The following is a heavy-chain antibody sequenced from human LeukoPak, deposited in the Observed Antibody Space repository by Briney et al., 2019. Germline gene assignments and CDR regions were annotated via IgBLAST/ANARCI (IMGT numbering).Heavy chain of an antibody. CDR3: VKGDSSSSGPGFDY. CDR2: ISSNGGST. V-gene: IGHV3-64D*06. J-gene: IGHJ4*02. CDR1: GFTFSSYA. Sequence: PGGSLRLSCSASGFTFSSYAMHWVRQAPGKGLEYVSAISSNGGSTYYADSVKGRFTISRDNSKNTLYLQMSSLRAEDTAVYCCVKGDSSSSGPGFDYWGQGTLVTVSS. D-gene: IGHD6-6*01.